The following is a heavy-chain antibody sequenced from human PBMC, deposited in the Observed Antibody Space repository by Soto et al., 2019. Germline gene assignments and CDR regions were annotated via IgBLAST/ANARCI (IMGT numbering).Heavy chain of an antibody. CDR1: GFTFSSYA. CDR2: ISGSGGST. D-gene: IGHD2-15*01. Sequence: PGGSLRLSCAASGFTFSSYAMSWVRQAPGKGLEWVSAISGSGGSTYYADSVKGRFTISRDNSKNTLYLQMNSLRAEDTAVYYCAKDGDIVVVVAAHGSLDPWGQGTLVTLSS. V-gene: IGHV3-23*01. CDR3: AKDGDIVVVVAAHGSLDP. J-gene: IGHJ5*02.